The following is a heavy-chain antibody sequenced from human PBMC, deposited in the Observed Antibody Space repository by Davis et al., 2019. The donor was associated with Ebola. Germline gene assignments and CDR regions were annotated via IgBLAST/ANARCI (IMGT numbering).Heavy chain of an antibody. D-gene: IGHD5-24*01. CDR2: IYYSGST. CDR1: GGSISSYY. CDR3: ARRSMATMGWAWYFDL. Sequence: SETLSLTCTVSGGSISSYYWSWIRQPPGKGLEWIGSIYYSGSTNYNPSLKSRVTISVDTSKNQFSLKLRSVTAADTAVYYCARRSMATMGWAWYFDLWGRGTLVTVSS. J-gene: IGHJ2*01. V-gene: IGHV4-59*08.